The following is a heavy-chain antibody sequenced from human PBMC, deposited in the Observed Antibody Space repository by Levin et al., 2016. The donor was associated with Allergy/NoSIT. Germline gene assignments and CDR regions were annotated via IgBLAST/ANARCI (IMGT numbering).Heavy chain of an antibody. J-gene: IGHJ6*02. CDR1: GFTLSQYW. CDR2: VDRDGTTT. D-gene: IGHD3-16*01. CDR3: VRGTFQVQRGYYYGLDV. Sequence: GGSLRLSCAASGFTLSQYWMHWVRQAPGKGLVWVSRVDRDGTTTDYADSEKGRFTISRDNAKNTVYLQMNSLRAEDTAVYYCVRGTFQVQRGYYYGLDVWGQGTTVTVSS. V-gene: IGHV3-74*01.